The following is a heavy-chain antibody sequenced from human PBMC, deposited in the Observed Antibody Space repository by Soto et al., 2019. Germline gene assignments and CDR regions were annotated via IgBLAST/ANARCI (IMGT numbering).Heavy chain of an antibody. CDR3: VKDKKYDILSAWDALDI. V-gene: IGHV3-21*04. CDR2: ISSSSSYI. Sequence: GGSLRLSCAASGFTFSSYTMNWVRQAPGKGLEWVSSISSSSSYIYYADSVKGRFTISRDNAKNSLYLQMNNLRAEDTATYYCVKDKKYDILSAWDALDIWGHGTLVTVSS. J-gene: IGHJ3*02. D-gene: IGHD3-9*01. CDR1: GFTFSSYT.